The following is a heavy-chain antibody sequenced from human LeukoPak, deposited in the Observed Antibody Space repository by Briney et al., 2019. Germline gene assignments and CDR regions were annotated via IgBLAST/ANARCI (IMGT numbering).Heavy chain of an antibody. CDR3: ARDAETYYYDSSGYYPDY. J-gene: IGHJ4*02. V-gene: IGHV7-4-1*02. CDR2: INTDTGNP. D-gene: IGHD3-22*01. Sequence: ASVKVSCKASGYTFTSYAMNWVRQAPGQGLEWMGWINTDTGNPTYAQGFTGRFVFSLDTSVSTAYLQISSLKAEDTAVYYCARDAETYYYDSSGYYPDYWGQGTLVTVSS. CDR1: GYTFTSYA.